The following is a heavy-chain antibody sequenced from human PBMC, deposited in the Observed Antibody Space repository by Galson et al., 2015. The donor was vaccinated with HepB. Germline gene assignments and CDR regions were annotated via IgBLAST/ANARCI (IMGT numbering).Heavy chain of an antibody. CDR3: AREALTATIYYYYMDV. D-gene: IGHD1-7*01. Sequence: SVKVSCKASGGTFSSYAISWVRQAPGQGLEWMGGIIPIFGIANYAQKFQGRVTITADKSTSTAYMELSSLRSEDTAVYYCAREALTATIYYYYMDVWGKGTTVTVSS. V-gene: IGHV1-69*10. CDR2: IIPIFGIA. CDR1: GGTFSSYA. J-gene: IGHJ6*03.